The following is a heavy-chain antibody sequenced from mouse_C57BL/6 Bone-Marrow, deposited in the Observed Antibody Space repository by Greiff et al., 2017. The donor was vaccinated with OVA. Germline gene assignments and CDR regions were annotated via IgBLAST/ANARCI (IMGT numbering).Heavy chain of an antibody. D-gene: IGHD1-1*01. J-gene: IGHJ4*01. CDR1: GYTFTEYT. CDR2: FYPGSGST. V-gene: IGHV1-62-2*01. Sequence: VQLQQSGAELVKPGASVKLSCKASGYTFTEYTIHWVKQRPGQGLEWIGWFYPGSGSTKYNEKFQDKATLTADKSSSTVDMATSRLKSEDAAVYFEARHEDYYGSGAVDYWGQGTSVTVSS. CDR3: ARHEDYYGSGAVDY.